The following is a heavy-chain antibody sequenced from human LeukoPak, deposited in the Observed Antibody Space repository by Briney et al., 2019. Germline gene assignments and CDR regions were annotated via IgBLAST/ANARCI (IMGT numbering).Heavy chain of an antibody. J-gene: IGHJ6*03. D-gene: IGHD6-19*01. V-gene: IGHV3-74*01. CDR1: GFTFSSYW. CDR3: ARRASSGWTYYYYYMDV. CDR2: INSDGSST. Sequence: GGSLRLSCAASGFTFSSYWMHWVRQVPGKGLVWVSRINSDGSSTNYADSVKGRFTISRDNAKNTLYLQMNSLRAEDTALYYCARRASSGWTYYYYYMDVWGKGTTVTVSS.